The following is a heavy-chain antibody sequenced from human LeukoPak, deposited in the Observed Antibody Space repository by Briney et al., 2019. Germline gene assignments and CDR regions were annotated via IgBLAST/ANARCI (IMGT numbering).Heavy chain of an antibody. CDR1: GGSISSSSYY. Sequence: SETLSLTCTVSGGSISSSSYYWGWIRQPPGKGLEWIGSIYYSGSTYYNPSLKSRVTISVDTSKNQFSLKLSSVTAADTAVYYCARDAGSGSFSHGLDVWGQGTTVTVSS. J-gene: IGHJ6*02. V-gene: IGHV4-39*02. D-gene: IGHD3-10*01. CDR3: ARDAGSGSFSHGLDV. CDR2: IYYSGST.